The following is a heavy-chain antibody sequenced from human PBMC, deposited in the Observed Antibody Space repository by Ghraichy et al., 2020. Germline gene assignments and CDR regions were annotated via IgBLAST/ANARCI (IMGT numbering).Heavy chain of an antibody. Sequence: GGSLRLSCAASGFTFSIYSMSWVRQAPGKGLEWVANIKQDGSEKYYVDSVKGRFTISRDNTKNSLYLQMDSLRAEDTAVYYCARDGWREYSFFDYWGQGTLVTVSS. V-gene: IGHV3-7*01. CDR1: GFTFSIYS. D-gene: IGHD5-18*01. CDR2: IKQDGSEK. J-gene: IGHJ4*02. CDR3: ARDGWREYSFFDY.